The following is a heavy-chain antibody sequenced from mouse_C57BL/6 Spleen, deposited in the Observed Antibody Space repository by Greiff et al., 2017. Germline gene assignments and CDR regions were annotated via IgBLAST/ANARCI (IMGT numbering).Heavy chain of an antibody. Sequence: VQLVESGAELVKPGASVKISCKASGYAFSSYWMNWVKQRPGKGLEWIGQIYPGDGDTNYNGKFKGKATLTADKSSSTAYMQLSSLTSEDSAVYFCARGAAQAYYFDYWGQGTTLTVSS. CDR1: GYAFSSYW. CDR2: IYPGDGDT. CDR3: ARGAAQAYYFDY. D-gene: IGHD3-2*02. J-gene: IGHJ2*01. V-gene: IGHV1-80*01.